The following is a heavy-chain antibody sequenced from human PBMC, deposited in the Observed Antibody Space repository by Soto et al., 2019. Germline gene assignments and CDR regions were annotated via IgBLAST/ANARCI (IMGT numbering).Heavy chain of an antibody. J-gene: IGHJ6*03. D-gene: IGHD3-10*01. CDR2: MNPNSGNT. CDR3: ARGEMVRGVIITYYYYYMDV. CDR1: GYTFTSYD. V-gene: IGHV1-8*01. Sequence: ASVKVSCKASGYTFTSYDINWVRQATGQGLEWMGWMNPNSGNTGYAQKFQGRVTMTRNTSISTAYMELSSLRSEDTAVYYCARGEMVRGVIITYYYYYMDVWGKGTTVTVCS.